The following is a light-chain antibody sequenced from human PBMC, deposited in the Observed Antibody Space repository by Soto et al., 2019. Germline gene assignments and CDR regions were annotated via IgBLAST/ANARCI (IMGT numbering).Light chain of an antibody. CDR3: NSYRTVSTYV. J-gene: IGLJ1*01. Sequence: QSVLTQPASVSGSPGQSITISCTGTSSDIGGYNFVSWYQHHPGKAPKLLIHDVSNRPSGVSSRFSVSKSGNTASLTISGLQADDEADYYCNSYRTVSTYVFGTGTKVTVL. CDR1: SSDIGGYNF. CDR2: DVS. V-gene: IGLV2-14*03.